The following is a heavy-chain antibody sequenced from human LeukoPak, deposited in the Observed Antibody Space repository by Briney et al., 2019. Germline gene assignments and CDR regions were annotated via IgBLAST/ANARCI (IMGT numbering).Heavy chain of an antibody. CDR2: IIPFLDTS. CDR3: ARRVTALGPWFDP. V-gene: IGHV1-69*01. Sequence: SVNVSCKAFGGTFINYAINWVRQAPGQGLEWMGGIIPFLDTSNYAQKFQGRVTITADESTSTAYMELSSLRSEDTAMYYCARRVTALGPWFDPWGQGTLVIVSS. D-gene: IGHD4-23*01. CDR1: GGTFINYA. J-gene: IGHJ5*02.